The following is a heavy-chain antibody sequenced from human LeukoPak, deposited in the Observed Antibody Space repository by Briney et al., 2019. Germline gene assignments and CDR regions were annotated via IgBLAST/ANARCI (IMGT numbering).Heavy chain of an antibody. J-gene: IGHJ2*01. D-gene: IGHD2-2*01. CDR3: ARGGCSSTSCYLPWYFDL. CDR1: GFTFSSYA. V-gene: IGHV3-21*01. CDR2: IDNTYNHI. Sequence: PGGSLRLSCAASGFTFSSYAMSWVRQAPGKGLEWVSSIDNTYNHIDYADSLKGRFTISRDNAKNSLYLQMNSLSAEDTAVYYCARGGCSSTSCYLPWYFDLWGRGTLVTVSS.